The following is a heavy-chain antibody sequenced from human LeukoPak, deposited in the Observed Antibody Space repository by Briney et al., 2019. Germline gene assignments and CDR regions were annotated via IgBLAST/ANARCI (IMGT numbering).Heavy chain of an antibody. CDR2: IYYSGST. V-gene: IGHV4-39*07. CDR3: ARAGITMVRGVIITPRELFYMDV. J-gene: IGHJ6*03. D-gene: IGHD3-10*01. CDR1: GGSISSSSYY. Sequence: PSETLSLTCTVSGGSISSSSYYWGWIRQPPGKGLEWIGSIYYSGSTYYNPSLKSRVTISVDTSKNQFSLKLSSVTAADTAVYYCARAGITMVRGVIITPRELFYMDVWGKGTTVTVSS.